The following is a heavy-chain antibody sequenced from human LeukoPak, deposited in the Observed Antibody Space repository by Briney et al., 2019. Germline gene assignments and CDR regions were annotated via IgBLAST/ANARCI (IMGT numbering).Heavy chain of an antibody. J-gene: IGHJ3*02. V-gene: IGHV4-4*09. D-gene: IGHD3-22*01. Sequence: SETLSLTCTVSGGSISSYYLSWIRQPPGKGLEWIGYIYTSGSTNYNPSLKSRVTISVDTSKTQFSWKLSSVTAADTAVYYCASDSSGYYYGSVFAFDIWGQKTMVTVSS. CDR2: IYTSGST. CDR3: ASDSSGYYYGSVFAFDI. CDR1: GGSISSYY.